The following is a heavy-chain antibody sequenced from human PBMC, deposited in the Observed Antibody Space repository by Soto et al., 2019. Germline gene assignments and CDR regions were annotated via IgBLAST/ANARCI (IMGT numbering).Heavy chain of an antibody. J-gene: IGHJ4*02. V-gene: IGHV4-4*07. D-gene: IGHD6-13*01. CDR1: GGSISSYY. CDR3: ARDPLIAAAGLFDY. CDR2: IYTSGST. Sequence: SETLSLTCTVSGGSISSYYWSWIRQPAGKGLEWIGRIYTSGSTNYNPSLKSRVTMSVDTSKNQFSLKLSSVTAADTAVYYCARDPLIAAAGLFDYWGQGTLVTVS.